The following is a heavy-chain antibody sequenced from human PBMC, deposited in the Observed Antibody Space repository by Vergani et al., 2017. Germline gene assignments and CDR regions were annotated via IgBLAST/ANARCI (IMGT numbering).Heavy chain of an antibody. J-gene: IGHJ5*02. D-gene: IGHD3-3*01. CDR1: GYTFTGYY. Sequence: QVQLVQSGAEVKKPGASVKVSCKASGYTFTGYYMHWVRQAPGQGLEWMGWINPNSGGTNYAQKFQGRVTMTRDTSICTAYMELSRLRSDDTAVYYCATFIPPWSGYHDPVGLRFDPWGQGTLVTVSS. V-gene: IGHV1-2*02. CDR3: ATFIPPWSGYHDPVGLRFDP. CDR2: INPNSGGT.